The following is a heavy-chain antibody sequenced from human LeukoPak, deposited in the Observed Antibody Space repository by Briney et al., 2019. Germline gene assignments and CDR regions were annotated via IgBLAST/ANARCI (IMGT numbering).Heavy chain of an antibody. D-gene: IGHD1-26*01. Sequence: TGGSLRLSCAASGFTFSSYAMSWVRQAPGKGLEWVSAISGSGGSTYYADSVKGRFTISRDNSKNTLYLQMNSLRAEDTAVYYCAKGYSGSYYSRELDYWGQGTLVTVSS. J-gene: IGHJ4*02. CDR2: ISGSGGST. CDR3: AKGYSGSYYSRELDY. CDR1: GFTFSSYA. V-gene: IGHV3-23*01.